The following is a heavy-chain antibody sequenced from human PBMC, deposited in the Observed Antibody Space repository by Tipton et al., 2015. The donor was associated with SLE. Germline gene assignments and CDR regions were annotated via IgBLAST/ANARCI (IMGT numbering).Heavy chain of an antibody. CDR3: TREYPGHDYYLEV. J-gene: IGHJ6*03. Sequence: GSLRLSCAASGFTFSSYWMPWVRQAPGKGLVWVSRINRDGGSTRYADTEEGRFTISRDNAKNTRYLQMNRLTAEDTAVDYCTREYPGHDYYLEVWGKGDTGSVSS. CDR2: INRDGGST. D-gene: IGHD2-2*01. CDR1: GFTFSSYW. V-gene: IGHV3-74*01.